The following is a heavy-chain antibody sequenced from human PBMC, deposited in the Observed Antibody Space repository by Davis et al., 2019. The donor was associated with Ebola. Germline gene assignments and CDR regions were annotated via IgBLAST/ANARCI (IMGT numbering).Heavy chain of an antibody. V-gene: IGHV3-72*01. Sequence: GESLKIFCAASGFTFSDHYMDWVRQAPGKGLEWVGRTRNKANSYTTEYAASVKGRFTISRDDSKNSLYLQMDSLKTEDTAVYYCARDRRGSGIWDYGTDVWGQGTTVTVSS. CDR2: TRNKANSYTT. J-gene: IGHJ6*02. CDR3: ARDRRGSGIWDYGTDV. CDR1: GFTFSDHY. D-gene: IGHD3-10*01.